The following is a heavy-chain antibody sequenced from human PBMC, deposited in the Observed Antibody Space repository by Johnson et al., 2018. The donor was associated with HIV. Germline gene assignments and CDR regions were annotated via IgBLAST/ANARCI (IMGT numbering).Heavy chain of an antibody. V-gene: IGHV3-66*02. CDR3: ARHGTTVVTRGAFDI. J-gene: IGHJ3*02. Sequence: EVQLVESGGGLVQPGGSLRLSCAASGFTVSSNYMSWVRQAPGQGLEWVSVIYSGGSTYYADSVKGRLPNSRDNSKNTLYRQMNSLRAEDTAVYYCARHGTTVVTRGAFDIWGQGTMVTISS. CDR2: IYSGGST. CDR1: GFTVSSNY. D-gene: IGHD4-23*01.